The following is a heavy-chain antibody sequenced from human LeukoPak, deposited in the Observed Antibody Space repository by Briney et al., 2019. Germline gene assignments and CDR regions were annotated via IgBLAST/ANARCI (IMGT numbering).Heavy chain of an antibody. D-gene: IGHD6-6*01. CDR1: GYTLTTYG. V-gene: IGHV1-18*01. J-gene: IGHJ4*02. CDR2: INSYNGNT. Sequence: GASVKVSCKASGYTLTTYGISWVRQAPGQGLEWMGWINSYNGNTNYAQKLQGRVTMTTDTSTSTAYMELRSLRSDDTAVYYCVRGKLVGIFDYWGQGTLVTVSS. CDR3: VRGKLVGIFDY.